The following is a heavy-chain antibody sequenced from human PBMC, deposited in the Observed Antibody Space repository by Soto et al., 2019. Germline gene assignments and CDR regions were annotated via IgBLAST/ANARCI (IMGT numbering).Heavy chain of an antibody. Sequence: QVHLVESGGGVVQPGGSLRLSCAVPGLLFSGYGMHWVRQAPGKGLEWVAIIRFDGTNIEYADSVRGRFTISRDNSKNMLYLQMNSLKVEDTAVYYCGRDWIGGTVFYGYFDYWGQGTLVTVSS. CDR3: GRDWIGGTVFYGYFDY. CDR2: IRFDGTNI. CDR1: GLLFSGYG. J-gene: IGHJ4*02. V-gene: IGHV3-33*01. D-gene: IGHD3-3*01.